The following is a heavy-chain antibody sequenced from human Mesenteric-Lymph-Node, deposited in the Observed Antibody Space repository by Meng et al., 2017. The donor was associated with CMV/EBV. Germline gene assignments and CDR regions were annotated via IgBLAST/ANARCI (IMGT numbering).Heavy chain of an antibody. CDR2: ISSGGSTT. D-gene: IGHD4-11*01. J-gene: IGHJ6*02. V-gene: IGHV3-74*01. CDR3: AKDRDYSNYYYGMDV. Sequence: GGSLRLSCTASGFTFSNYWMHWVRQVPGKGLVWVSRISSGGSTTNYADSVKGRFTISRDIAKNTLYLQMNSLRAEDTAVYYCAKDRDYSNYYYGMDVWGQGTTVTVSS. CDR1: GFTFSNYW.